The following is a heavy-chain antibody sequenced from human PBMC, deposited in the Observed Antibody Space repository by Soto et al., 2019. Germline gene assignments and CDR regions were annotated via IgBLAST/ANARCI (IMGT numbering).Heavy chain of an antibody. CDR3: ANEGLQLWLGAAY. J-gene: IGHJ1*01. V-gene: IGHV3-30*18. D-gene: IGHD5-18*01. Sequence: QVQLVQSGGGVVQPARSLRLSCAASGFTFSSYGMHWDHQARGEGLEWVAVISYHGSNKYYADSVKARFTISRDNSKNTLYLQLNSLSAEDTAVYYCANEGLQLWLGAAYWGQGTLDTVSS. CDR2: ISYHGSNK. CDR1: GFTFSSYG.